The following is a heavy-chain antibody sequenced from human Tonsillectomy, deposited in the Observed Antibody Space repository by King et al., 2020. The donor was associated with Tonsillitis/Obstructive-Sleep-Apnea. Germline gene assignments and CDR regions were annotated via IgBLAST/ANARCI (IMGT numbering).Heavy chain of an antibody. Sequence: QLVQSGAEVKKPGASVKVSCKASGYTFTSFYMHWVRQAPGQGLEWMGIINPSGGSTSYAQKFQGRVTMTRDTSTSTVYMEMSSLRSEDTAVYYCASEIAVPAAIGDWFDPWGQGTLVTVSS. D-gene: IGHD2-2*02. V-gene: IGHV1-46*01. CDR3: ASEIAVPAAIGDWFDP. CDR2: INPSGGST. CDR1: GYTFTSFY. J-gene: IGHJ5*02.